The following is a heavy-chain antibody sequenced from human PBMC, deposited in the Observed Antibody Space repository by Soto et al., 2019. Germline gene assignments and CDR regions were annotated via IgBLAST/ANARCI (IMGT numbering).Heavy chain of an antibody. Sequence: GASVKVSCKASGGTFSSYAISWVRQAPGQGLEWMGGIIPIFGTANYAQKFQGRVTITADESTSTVYMELSSLRSEDTAVYYCARAIAVAGQAYDYWGQGTLVTVSS. CDR1: GGTFSSYA. D-gene: IGHD6-19*01. J-gene: IGHJ4*02. V-gene: IGHV1-69*13. CDR3: ARAIAVAGQAYDY. CDR2: IIPIFGTA.